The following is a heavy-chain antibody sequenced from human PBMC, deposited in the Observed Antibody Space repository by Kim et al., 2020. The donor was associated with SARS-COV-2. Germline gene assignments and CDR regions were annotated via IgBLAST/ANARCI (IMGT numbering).Heavy chain of an antibody. J-gene: IGHJ4*02. CDR3: ARASFWSGYFGLDY. Sequence: NPSLKSRVTISVDTSKNQFSLKLSSVTAADTAVYNCARASFWSGYFGLDYWGQGTLVTVSS. V-gene: IGHV4-34*01. D-gene: IGHD3-3*01.